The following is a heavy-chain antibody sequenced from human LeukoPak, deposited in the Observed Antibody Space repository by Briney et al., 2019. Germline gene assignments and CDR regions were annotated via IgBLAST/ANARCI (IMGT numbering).Heavy chain of an antibody. V-gene: IGHV1-46*01. J-gene: IGHJ6*03. CDR3: ARASGGFITIFWDYYYMDV. Sequence: ASVKVSCKASGYTFTSYYMHWVRQAPGQGLEWMGIINPSGGSTSYAQKFQGRVTMTRDMSTSTVYMELSSLRSEGTAVYYCARASGGFITIFWDYYYMDVWGKGTTVTVSS. D-gene: IGHD3-9*01. CDR1: GYTFTSYY. CDR2: INPSGGST.